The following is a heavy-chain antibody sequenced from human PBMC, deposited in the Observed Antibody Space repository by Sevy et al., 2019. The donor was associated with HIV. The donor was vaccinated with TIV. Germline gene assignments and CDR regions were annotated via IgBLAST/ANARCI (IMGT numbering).Heavy chain of an antibody. CDR3: AREGPLGKSEDWYLDL. V-gene: IGHV3-30*03. Sequence: GGSLRHSCAGAGYIFNNYGIHWVRQAPDQGLEWLAVISDDGTNKYYADSVKGRFTLSRDNSKNTVYLQMNSLRAEDTALYYCAREGPLGKSEDWYLDLWGRGTLVTVSS. CDR2: ISDDGTNK. J-gene: IGHJ2*01. CDR1: GYIFNNYG. D-gene: IGHD7-27*01.